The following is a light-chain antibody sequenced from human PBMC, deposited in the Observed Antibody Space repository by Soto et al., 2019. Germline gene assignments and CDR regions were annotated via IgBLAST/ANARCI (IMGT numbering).Light chain of an antibody. J-gene: IGLJ2*01. CDR2: EVR. Sequence: QSALTQPASVSGSPGQSITISCTGTSNDIGYYNYVSWYQQHPAKAPKLIIYEVRNRPSGISNRVSGSKSGNTASLTISGLQAEDEADYYCSSYTTTCSVVFGGGTKLTVL. V-gene: IGLV2-14*01. CDR1: SNDIGYYNY. CDR3: SSYTTTCSVV.